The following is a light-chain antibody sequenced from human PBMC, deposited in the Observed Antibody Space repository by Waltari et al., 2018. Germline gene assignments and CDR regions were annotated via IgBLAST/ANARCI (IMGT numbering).Light chain of an antibody. CDR2: EGS. CDR1: RSTVGRYNL. J-gene: IGLJ1*01. CDR3: CSYAGIGTLYV. Sequence: QSALTQPASVSGSPGQSITLSCTDTRSTVGRYNLVYLYQQHPGKAPKLMIYEGSKRPSGVSNRFSGSKSGNTASLTISGLQAEDEADYYCCSYAGIGTLYVFGTGTKVTVL. V-gene: IGLV2-23*01.